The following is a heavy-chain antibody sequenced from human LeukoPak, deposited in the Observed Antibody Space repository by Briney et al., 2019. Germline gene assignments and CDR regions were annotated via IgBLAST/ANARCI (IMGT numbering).Heavy chain of an antibody. CDR1: GFTFSSYA. CDR3: ARGSYYDFWSGYYYKYYFDY. Sequence: PGGSLRLSCEASGFTFSSYAMSWVRQAPGKGLEWVANIKQDGSKKSYVDSVKGRFTISRDNAKNSLYLQMNSLRAEDTAVYYCARGSYYDFWSGYYYKYYFDYWGQGTLVTVSS. D-gene: IGHD3-3*01. CDR2: IKQDGSKK. J-gene: IGHJ4*02. V-gene: IGHV3-7*04.